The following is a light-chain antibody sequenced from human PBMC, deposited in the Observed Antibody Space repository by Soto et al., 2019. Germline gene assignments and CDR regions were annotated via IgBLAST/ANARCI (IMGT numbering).Light chain of an antibody. J-gene: IGKJ5*01. CDR1: QGISSY. CDR2: AAS. Sequence: AIRMTQSPSSLSASTGDRVTITCRASQGISSYLAWYQQKPGKAPKLLIYAASTLQSGVPSRFSGSGSGTDFTLTISCLQSEDFATYCCQQYYSYPITFGQGTRLEIK. V-gene: IGKV1-8*01. CDR3: QQYYSYPIT.